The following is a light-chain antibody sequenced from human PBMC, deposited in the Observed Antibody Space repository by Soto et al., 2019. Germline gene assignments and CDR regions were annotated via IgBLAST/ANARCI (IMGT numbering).Light chain of an antibody. J-gene: IGLJ2*01. CDR1: DSNIGENS. V-gene: IGLV1-51*01. CDR3: GAWDTSVSAWL. Sequence: QSVLTQPPSVSAAPGQKVTISCSGGDSNIGENSVAWFQQFPGTAPKLLIHDNDNRPSGIPDRVSGSKSGTSATLAITGLQPGDEDDYDCGAWDTSVSAWLFGGGTKLTVL. CDR2: DND.